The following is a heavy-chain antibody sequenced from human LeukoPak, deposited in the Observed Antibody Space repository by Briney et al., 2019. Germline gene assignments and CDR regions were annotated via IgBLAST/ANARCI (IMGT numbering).Heavy chain of an antibody. CDR1: GGSISSNTFH. D-gene: IGHD3-10*01. CDR3: ARVGADGSGSLFDY. V-gene: IGHV4-39*07. Sequence: PSETLSLTCSVSGGSISSNTFHWGWIRQPPGKGLEWIGEINHSGSTNYNPSLKSRVTISVDTSKNQFSLKLSSVTAADTAVYYCARVGADGSGSLFDYWGQGALVTVSS. CDR2: INHSGST. J-gene: IGHJ4*02.